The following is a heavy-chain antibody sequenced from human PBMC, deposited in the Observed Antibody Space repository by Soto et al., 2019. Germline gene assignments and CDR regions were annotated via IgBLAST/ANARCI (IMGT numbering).Heavy chain of an antibody. V-gene: IGHV2-5*02. D-gene: IGHD2-21*02. CDR1: AFSLSTGGVG. CDR2: IYWDDDK. Sequence: QITLKESGPPLVKPTQTLTLTCTFSAFSLSTGGVGVGWIRQPPGKALEWLALIYWDDDKRYSPSLRSRLTITEDNPKNQMVLTMTNMATVDTATYYCIQSRCGGDCLQSYASYYYYGMDVWGQGTTVTVSS. J-gene: IGHJ6*02. CDR3: IQSRCGGDCLQSYASYYYYGMDV.